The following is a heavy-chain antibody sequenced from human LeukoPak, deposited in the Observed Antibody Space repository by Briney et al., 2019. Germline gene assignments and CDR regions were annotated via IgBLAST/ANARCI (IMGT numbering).Heavy chain of an antibody. J-gene: IGHJ6*03. D-gene: IGHD2-8*01. V-gene: IGHV3-23*01. CDR2: VSDSPDIT. CDR3: ARRARVRMVYFYYFMDI. CDR1: GFTLNNYA. Sequence: GGSLRLSCVGSGFTLNNYAMNWVRQAPGKGLEWLSLVSDSPDITYYTDSVKGRFTISRSNSNNTVYLQMNNLRAEDTAVYYCARRARVRMVYFYYFMDIWGKGTTVTVSS.